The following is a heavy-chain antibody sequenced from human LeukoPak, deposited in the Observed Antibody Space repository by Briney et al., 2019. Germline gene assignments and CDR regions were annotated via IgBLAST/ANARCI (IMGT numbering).Heavy chain of an antibody. CDR3: ARAQRGPHPRGYYYYMDV. Sequence: SETLSLTCTVSGGSISSYYWSWIRQPAGKGLEWIGRIYTGGSTNYNPSLKSRVTMSVDTSKNQFSLKLSSVTAADTAVYYCARAQRGPHPRGYYYYMDVWGKGTTVTVSS. CDR2: IYTGGST. J-gene: IGHJ6*03. D-gene: IGHD3-10*01. V-gene: IGHV4-4*07. CDR1: GGSISSYY.